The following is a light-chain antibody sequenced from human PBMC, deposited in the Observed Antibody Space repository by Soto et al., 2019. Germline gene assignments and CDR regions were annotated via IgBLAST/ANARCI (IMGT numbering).Light chain of an antibody. CDR1: QTLLHSNGYNY. V-gene: IGKV2-28*01. Sequence: DLVMTQSPLSLPVTPGEPASISCRSSQTLLHSNGYNYLDWYLQKPGQSPQLLISLGSDRASGVPGRFSGRGSGTDFTLKISRVEAEDVGVYYCMQSLQTPWTFGQGTNVGIK. CDR2: LGS. J-gene: IGKJ1*01. CDR3: MQSLQTPWT.